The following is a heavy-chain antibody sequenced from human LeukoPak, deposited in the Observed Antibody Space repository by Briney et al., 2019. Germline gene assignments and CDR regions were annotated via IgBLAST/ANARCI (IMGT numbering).Heavy chain of an antibody. CDR1: GFTFSSYA. Sequence: PGGSLRLSCAASGFTFSSYAMSWVRQAPGKGLEWVSAISGSSGSTYYADSVKGRFTISRDNSKNTLYLQMNSLRAEDTAVYYCAKPPYYYDSSGYYPLDYWGQGTLVTVSS. CDR2: ISGSSGST. D-gene: IGHD3-22*01. V-gene: IGHV3-23*01. J-gene: IGHJ4*02. CDR3: AKPPYYYDSSGYYPLDY.